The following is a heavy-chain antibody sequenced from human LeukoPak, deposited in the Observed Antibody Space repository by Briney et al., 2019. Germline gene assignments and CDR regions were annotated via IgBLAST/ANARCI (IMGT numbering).Heavy chain of an antibody. J-gene: IGHJ4*02. CDR3: ARDLGDGYNPLDY. CDR1: GFTFSSYS. V-gene: IGHV3-21*01. Sequence: PGGSLILSCAASGFTFSSYSMNWVRQAPGTGLECVSFISRSSSYIYYADSVKGRFTISRDNAKNSLYLQMNSLRAEDTAVYYCARDLGDGYNPLDYWGQGTLVTVSS. D-gene: IGHD5-24*01. CDR2: ISRSSSYI.